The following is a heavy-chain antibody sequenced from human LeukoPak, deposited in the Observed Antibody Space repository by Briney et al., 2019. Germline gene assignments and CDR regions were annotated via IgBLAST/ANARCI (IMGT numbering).Heavy chain of an antibody. V-gene: IGHV1-3*01. CDR3: VRDRGGASTVY. CDR1: GYTFTGYY. Sequence: ASVKVSCKASGYTFTGYYMHWVRQAPGQRLEWMGWINGGNGNTKYSQKFQGRVTITGDTPASTAYMELSSLRSEDTAVYYCVRDRGGASTVYWGQGTLVTVSS. D-gene: IGHD3-16*01. CDR2: INGGNGNT. J-gene: IGHJ4*02.